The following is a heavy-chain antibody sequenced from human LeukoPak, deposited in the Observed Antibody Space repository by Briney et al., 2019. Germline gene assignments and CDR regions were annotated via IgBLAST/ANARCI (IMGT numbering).Heavy chain of an antibody. V-gene: IGHV3-23*01. CDR1: GFTFSSYA. CDR3: AKALFYIAVAGSDY. J-gene: IGHJ4*02. CDR2: ISGSGGST. D-gene: IGHD6-19*01. Sequence: GGSLRLSCAASGFTFSSYAMSWVRQAPGKGLERVSAISGSGGSTYYADSVKGRFTISRNNSKNTLYLQMNSLRAEDTAVYYCAKALFYIAVAGSDYWGQGTLVTVSS.